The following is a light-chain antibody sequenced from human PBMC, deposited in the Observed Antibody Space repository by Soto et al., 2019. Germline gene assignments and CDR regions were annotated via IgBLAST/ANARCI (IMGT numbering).Light chain of an antibody. Sequence: QSALTQPASVSGSLGQSITIACTGTSSDVGGYKYVSWYQQHPGKAPKLMIYEVSNRPSGVSNRLSGSKSGNTASLTISGLQAEDEADYYCSSYSSSSTLVFGTGTKVTVL. J-gene: IGLJ1*01. V-gene: IGLV2-14*01. CDR3: SSYSSSSTLV. CDR2: EVS. CDR1: SSDVGGYKY.